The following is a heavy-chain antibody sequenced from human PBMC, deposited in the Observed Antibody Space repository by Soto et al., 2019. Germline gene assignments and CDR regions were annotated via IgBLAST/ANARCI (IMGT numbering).Heavy chain of an antibody. Sequence: SQTLSLTCVISGDSVSTNSATCDWIRQSPSRGLEWLGRTYYRSNWYTDYAVSVKGRITISPDTSNNQLSLQLNSVTPDDTAVYYCARLIGDSWLDSWGQGTLVTVSS. D-gene: IGHD2-8*01. CDR1: GDSVSTNSAT. CDR3: ARLIGDSWLDS. J-gene: IGHJ5*01. V-gene: IGHV6-1*01. CDR2: TYYRSNWYT.